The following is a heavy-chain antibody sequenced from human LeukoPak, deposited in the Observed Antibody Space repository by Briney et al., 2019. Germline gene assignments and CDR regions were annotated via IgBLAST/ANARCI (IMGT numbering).Heavy chain of an antibody. CDR2: IWYDGSNK. CDR1: GFTFSSYG. J-gene: IGHJ4*02. CDR3: AKTGAVSYFDY. V-gene: IGHV3-33*06. Sequence: GGSLRLSCAASGFTFSSYGMHWVRQAPGKGLEWVAVIWYDGSNKYYADSVKGRFTISRDNSKSTLYLQMNSLRAEDTAVYYCAKTGAVSYFDYWGQGTLVTVSS. D-gene: IGHD1-14*01.